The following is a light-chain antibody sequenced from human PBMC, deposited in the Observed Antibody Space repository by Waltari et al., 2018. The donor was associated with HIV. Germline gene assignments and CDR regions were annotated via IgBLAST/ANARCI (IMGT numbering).Light chain of an antibody. V-gene: IGLV3-25*03. CDR3: QSAGSSETLGV. J-gene: IGLJ3*02. CDR2: KDK. Sequence: YELTQPPSVSVSPGQTAKNICSGDELPDHYAHWYQQRPGQGPGLGIYKDKVRPAGLPERCSGSSSGTTATLTISGVLEEDEADYYCQSAGSSETLGVFGGGTKLTVL. CDR1: ELPDHY.